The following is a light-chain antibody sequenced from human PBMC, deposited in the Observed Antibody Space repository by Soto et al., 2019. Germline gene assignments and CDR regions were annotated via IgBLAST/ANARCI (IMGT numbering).Light chain of an antibody. J-gene: IGLJ1*01. Sequence: QSVLTQPASVSGSPGQSITISCTGTSSDVGSYNLVSWYQHHPGKAPKHMIFEVSKRPSGVSNRFSGSKSGNTASLTISGLQAEDEAEYYCCSYAGTYVFGTGTKLTVL. CDR3: CSYAGTYV. CDR2: EVS. CDR1: SSDVGSYNL. V-gene: IGLV2-23*02.